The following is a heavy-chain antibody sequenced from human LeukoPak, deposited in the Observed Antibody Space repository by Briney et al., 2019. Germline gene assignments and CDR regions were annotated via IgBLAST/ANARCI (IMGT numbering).Heavy chain of an antibody. CDR2: ISYSGIT. V-gene: IGHV4-59*08. J-gene: IGHJ4*02. CDR1: GGSISTYY. D-gene: IGHD2-15*01. CDR3: ARRGYCSGSTCYVLEY. Sequence: PSETLSLTCIVPGGSISTYYWNWIRQPPGKGLEWIGYISYSGITNYNPSLKSRVTISVDTSKNQLSLKLSSVTAADTAVYYCARRGYCSGSTCYVLEYWGQGTPVTVSS.